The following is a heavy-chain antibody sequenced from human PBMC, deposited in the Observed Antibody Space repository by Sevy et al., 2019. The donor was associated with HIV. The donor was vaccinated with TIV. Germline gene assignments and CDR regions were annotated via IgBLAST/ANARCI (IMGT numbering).Heavy chain of an antibody. J-gene: IGHJ4*02. V-gene: IGHV4-34*01. CDR3: ARGVITFGGVIVTKGFFDY. D-gene: IGHD3-16*02. CDR2: INHSGST. CDR1: GGSFSGYY. Sequence: SETLSLTCAVYGGSFSGYYWSWIRQPPGKGLEWIGEINHSGSTNYNPSLKSRVTISVDTSKNQFSLKLSSVTAADTAVYYCARGVITFGGVIVTKGFFDYWGQGTLVTVSS.